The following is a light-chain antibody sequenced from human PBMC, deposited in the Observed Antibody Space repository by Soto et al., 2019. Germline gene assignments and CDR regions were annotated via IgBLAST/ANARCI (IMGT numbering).Light chain of an antibody. V-gene: IGKV1-5*01. CDR2: DAF. CDR1: QSISSW. CDR3: QEYNNYWT. Sequence: DIQMTQSPATLAASVGARVSITCRASQSISSWLAWYQQKPGKAPKLLISDAFRLDSGVPSRFSASGSGTEYTLTISSLHPDDFATYYCQEYNNYWTFGQGTKVDIK. J-gene: IGKJ1*01.